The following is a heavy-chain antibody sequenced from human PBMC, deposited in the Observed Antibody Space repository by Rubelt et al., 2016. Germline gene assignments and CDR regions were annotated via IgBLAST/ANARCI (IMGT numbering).Heavy chain of an antibody. CDR2: IYHSGST. D-gene: IGHD6-13*01. V-gene: IGHV4-4*02. CDR1: GGSISSSNW. J-gene: IGHJ3*02. CDR3: ATARAAGTFSAFDM. Sequence: QVQLQESGPGLVKPSGTLSLTCAVSGGSISSSNWWSWVRQPPGKGLEWIGEIYHSGSTNYTPVLRGRCTISGEKAKNQFSLKLGSVTAADTAVYDCATARAAGTFSAFDMWGQGTMVTVSS.